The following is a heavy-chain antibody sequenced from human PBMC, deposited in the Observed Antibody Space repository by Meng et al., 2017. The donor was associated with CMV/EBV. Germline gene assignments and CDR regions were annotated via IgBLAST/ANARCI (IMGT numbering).Heavy chain of an antibody. J-gene: IGHJ6*02. V-gene: IGHV4-59*01. CDR3: ARVFGDSYYYYGMDV. CDR1: GGSISSYY. CDR2: IYYSGST. Sequence: SETLSLTCTVSGGSISSYYWSWIRQPPGKGLEWIGYIYYSGSTNYNPSLKSRVTISVDTSKNQFSLKLSSVTAADTAMYYCARVFGDSYYYYGMDVWGQGTTVTVSS. D-gene: IGHD3-16*01.